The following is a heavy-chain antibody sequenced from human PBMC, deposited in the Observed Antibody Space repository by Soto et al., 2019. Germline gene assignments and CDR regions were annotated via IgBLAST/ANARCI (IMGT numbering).Heavy chain of an antibody. D-gene: IGHD6-6*01. CDR3: AKAIIAARPNDYYYMDV. CDR2: IWYDGSDK. J-gene: IGHJ6*03. Sequence: QVQLVESGGGVVQPGRSLRLSCAASGFTFRNSGMHWVRQAPGRGLEWVAVIWYDGSDKYYADSVKGRFTISRDNAKNTLYLQMNSLRAEDTAVYYCAKAIIAARPNDYYYMDVWGKGTTVSVSS. V-gene: IGHV3-33*06. CDR1: GFTFRNSG.